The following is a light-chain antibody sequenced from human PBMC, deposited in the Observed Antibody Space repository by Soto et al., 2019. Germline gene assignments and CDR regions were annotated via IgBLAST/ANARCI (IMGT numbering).Light chain of an antibody. CDR3: QHYGNSPT. J-gene: IGKJ1*01. Sequence: EIVLTQSPDTLSLSPGERATLSCRASQSVSDTYLAWFQQRPGQTPRLLVSGASSRATGIPERFSGGGSGTDFTLSISRLEPEDFAVYWCQHYGNSPTFGQGTKVDIK. V-gene: IGKV3-20*01. CDR1: QSVSDTY. CDR2: GAS.